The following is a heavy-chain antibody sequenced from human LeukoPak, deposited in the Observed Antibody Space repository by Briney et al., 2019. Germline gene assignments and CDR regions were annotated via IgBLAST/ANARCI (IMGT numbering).Heavy chain of an antibody. D-gene: IGHD1-14*01. CDR3: ARDPSLGGSGTFAYYYYGMDV. Sequence: QSGGSLRLSCAASGFTFSSYGMHWVRQAPGKGLEWVAFIRYDGSNKYYADSVRGRFTISRDNSKNTLYLQMNSLRAEDTAVYYCARDPSLGGSGTFAYYYYGMDVWGQGTTVTVSS. CDR1: GFTFSSYG. J-gene: IGHJ6*02. CDR2: IRYDGSNK. V-gene: IGHV3-30*02.